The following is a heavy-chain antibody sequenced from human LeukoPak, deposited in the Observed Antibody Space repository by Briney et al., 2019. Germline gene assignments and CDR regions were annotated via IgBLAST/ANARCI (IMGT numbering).Heavy chain of an antibody. D-gene: IGHD5-18*01. J-gene: IGHJ4*02. V-gene: IGHV4-59*01. Sequence: SETLSLTCTVSGGSISSYYWSWLRQPPGKGLEWIGYIYYSGSTNYNPSLKSRVTISVDTSKNQFSLKLSSVTAADTAVYYCARFDTAMVDFDYWGQGTLVTVSS. CDR3: ARFDTAMVDFDY. CDR1: GGSISSYY. CDR2: IYYSGST.